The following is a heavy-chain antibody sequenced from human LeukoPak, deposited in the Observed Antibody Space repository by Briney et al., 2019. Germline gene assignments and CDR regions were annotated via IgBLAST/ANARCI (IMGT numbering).Heavy chain of an antibody. V-gene: IGHV4-34*01. D-gene: IGHD3-3*01. CDR1: GGSFSGYY. CDR3: ARAYDLEDY. J-gene: IGHJ4*02. CDR2: INHSGST. Sequence: PSETLSLTCAVYGGSFSGYYWSWIRQPPGKELEWIGEINHSGSTNYNPSLKSRVTISVDTSKNQFSLKLSSVTAADTAVYYCARAYDLEDYWGQGTLVTVSS.